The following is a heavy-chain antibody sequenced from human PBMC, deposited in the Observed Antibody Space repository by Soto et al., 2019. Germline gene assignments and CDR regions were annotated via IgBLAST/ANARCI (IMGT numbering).Heavy chain of an antibody. CDR3: ARAPTGGTWPVYFDW. CDR2: INWNGNYI. V-gene: IGHV3-9*01. D-gene: IGHD2-15*01. CDR1: AFTFGDFA. J-gene: IGHJ4*02. Sequence: VQLVESGGGLVQPGRSLRLSCTASAFTFGDFAMHWVRQVPGKGLEWVSGINWNGNYIGYADSVKGRFTVSSDNAKNSLYLQRNSLRPEDTALYFCARAPTGGTWPVYFDWWGRGTLVTDSS.